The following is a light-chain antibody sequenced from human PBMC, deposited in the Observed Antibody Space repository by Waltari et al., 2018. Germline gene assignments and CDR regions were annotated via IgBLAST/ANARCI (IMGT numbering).Light chain of an antibody. V-gene: IGKV4-1*01. J-gene: IGKJ2*01. CDR1: QSVLYSSNNMNY. CDR3: QQYYSTPYT. CDR2: WAS. Sequence: DIVMTQSPDSLAVSLGERATINCKSSQSVLYSSNNMNYLAWSQQKPGQPPKLLIYWASTRESGVPDRFSGSGSGTDFTLTISSLQAEDVAVYYCQQYYSTPYTFGQGTKLEIK.